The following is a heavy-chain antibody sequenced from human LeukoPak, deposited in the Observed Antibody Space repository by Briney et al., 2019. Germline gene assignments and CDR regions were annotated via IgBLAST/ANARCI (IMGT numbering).Heavy chain of an antibody. CDR3: AKESSLMTLPWGVGFDY. CDR1: GFTFSSYG. D-gene: IGHD3-16*01. V-gene: IGHV3-30*18. CDR2: ISYDGSNK. Sequence: GGSLRLSCAASGFTFSSYGMHWVRQAPGKGLEWVAVISYDGSNKYYADSVKGRFTISRDNSKNTLYLQMNSLRAEDTAVYYCAKESSLMTLPWGVGFDYWGQGTLVTVSS. J-gene: IGHJ4*02.